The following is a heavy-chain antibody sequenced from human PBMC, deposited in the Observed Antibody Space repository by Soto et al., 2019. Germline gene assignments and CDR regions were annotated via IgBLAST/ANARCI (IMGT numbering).Heavy chain of an antibody. CDR3: ATDPGNDEAIDY. J-gene: IGHJ4*02. CDR2: ISSDGNKI. CDR1: GFTFSSFV. D-gene: IGHD1-1*01. V-gene: IGHV3-30-3*01. Sequence: GGSLRLSCAASGFTFSSFVLHWVRQAPGKGLEWVSLISSDGNKIYYADSVKGRFTVSRDNSKSSLYLQMNSLRAEDTAVYYCATDPGNDEAIDYWGQGTLVTVSS.